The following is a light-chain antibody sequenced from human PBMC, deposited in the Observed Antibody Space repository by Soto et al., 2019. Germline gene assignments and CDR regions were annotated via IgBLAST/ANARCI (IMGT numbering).Light chain of an antibody. CDR3: QHYNSYSEA. CDR2: KAS. Sequence: IQMTQYPSTLSGSLGDRVTITCRASQTISSWLAWYQQKPGKAPKLLIYKASTLKSGVPSRFSGSGSGTEFTLTISSLKTDDVATYDCQHYNSYSEAFGQGTKVDIK. V-gene: IGKV1-5*03. CDR1: QTISSW. J-gene: IGKJ1*01.